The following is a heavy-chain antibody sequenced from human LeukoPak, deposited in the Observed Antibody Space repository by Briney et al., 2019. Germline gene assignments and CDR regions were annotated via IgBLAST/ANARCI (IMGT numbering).Heavy chain of an antibody. D-gene: IGHD6-13*01. CDR2: IRYDGSNK. CDR1: GFTFSSYG. CDR3: AKDWQQLDDY. Sequence: GGSLRLSCAASGFTFSSYGMHWVRQAPGKGLEWVAFIRYDGSNKYYVDSVKGRFTISRDNSKNTLYLQMNSLRAEDTAVYYCAKDWQQLDDYWGQGTLVTVSP. J-gene: IGHJ4*02. V-gene: IGHV3-30*02.